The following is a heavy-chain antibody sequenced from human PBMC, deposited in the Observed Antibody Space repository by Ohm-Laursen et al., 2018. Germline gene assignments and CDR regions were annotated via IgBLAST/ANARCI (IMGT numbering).Heavy chain of an antibody. J-gene: IGHJ6*02. Sequence: SLRLSCTASGFTFSSYGMNWVRQAPGKGLEWVAIIWHDGSNKYYADSVKGRFTISRDNSKNTLYLQMNSLRAEDTAVYYCAKVRKRYDFWSGYRPHYYYGMDVWGQGTTVTVSS. V-gene: IGHV3-30*02. CDR1: GFTFSSYG. CDR3: AKVRKRYDFWSGYRPHYYYGMDV. CDR2: IWHDGSNK. D-gene: IGHD3-3*01.